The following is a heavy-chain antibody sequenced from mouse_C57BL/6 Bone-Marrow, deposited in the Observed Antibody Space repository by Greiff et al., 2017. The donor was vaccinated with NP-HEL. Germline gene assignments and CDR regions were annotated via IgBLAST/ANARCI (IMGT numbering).Heavy chain of an antibody. CDR3: ARRYYCSSYWYFDV. Sequence: QVQLQQPGAELVKPGASVKMSCKASGYTFTSYWITWVKQRPGQGLEWIGDIYPGSGSTNYNEKFKSKATLTVDTSSSTAYMQLSSLTSEDSAVYYCARRYYCSSYWYFDVWGTGTTVTVSS. D-gene: IGHD1-1*01. CDR1: GYTFTSYW. CDR2: IYPGSGST. J-gene: IGHJ1*03. V-gene: IGHV1-55*01.